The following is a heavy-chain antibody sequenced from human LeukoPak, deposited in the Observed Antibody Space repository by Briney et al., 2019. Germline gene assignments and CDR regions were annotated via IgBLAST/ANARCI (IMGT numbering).Heavy chain of an antibody. CDR2: INPNTGGT. V-gene: IGHV1-2*02. Sequence: ASVKVSCKASGYTFTDYYIHWVRQAPGQGLEWVGWINPNTGGTQFAQKFQGRVTMTRDTSISTAYMELYRPTLDDTAVYYCARGELELRGYFYYYYMDVWGKGTTVIVSS. J-gene: IGHJ6*03. CDR1: GYTFTDYY. D-gene: IGHD1-7*01. CDR3: ARGELELRGYFYYYYMDV.